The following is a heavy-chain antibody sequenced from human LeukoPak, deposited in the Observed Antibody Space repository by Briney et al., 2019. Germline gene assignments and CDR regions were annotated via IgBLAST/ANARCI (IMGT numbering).Heavy chain of an antibody. J-gene: IGHJ4*02. V-gene: IGHV3-74*01. CDR2: ICPGGTIT. Sequence: PGGSLRLSCTASGFTFSNYCMHWVRQTPGKGLIWVSRICPGGTITNYADSVKGRFTISRDDAKNMMFLQMNSLRADDTAVYYCVRDFRSADYWGRGILVTVSS. CDR3: VRDFRSADY. CDR1: GFTFSNYC.